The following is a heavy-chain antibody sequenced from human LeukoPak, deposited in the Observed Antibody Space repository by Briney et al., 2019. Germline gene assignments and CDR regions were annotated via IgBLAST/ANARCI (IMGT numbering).Heavy chain of an antibody. Sequence: PSETLSLTCTLSGGSIRSSISYWGWIRQPPGKGLEWIGSINYSGSTYYNPSLKSRVTISIDTSKNQFSLRLSSVTAADTAVFYCARSTDGTTSSGWYVDYWGQGTLVTVSS. V-gene: IGHV4-39*01. CDR3: ARSTDGTTSSGWYVDY. CDR2: INYSGST. J-gene: IGHJ4*02. D-gene: IGHD6-19*01. CDR1: GGSIRSSISY.